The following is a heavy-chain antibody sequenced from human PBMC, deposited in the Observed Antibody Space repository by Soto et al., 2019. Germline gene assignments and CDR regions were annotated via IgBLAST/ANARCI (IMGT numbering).Heavy chain of an antibody. D-gene: IGHD3-3*01. V-gene: IGHV4-39*01. CDR2: IYYSGTT. Sequence: SETLSLTCTVSGGSISSSSFYWGWIRQPPGKGLEWIGIIYYSGTTYYNPSLKSRVTISVDTSKNQFSLKLSSVTAADTAVYYCVRGVVIMDYYYYYMDVWGKGTTVTVS. CDR3: VRGVVIMDYYYYYMDV. J-gene: IGHJ6*03. CDR1: GGSISSSSFY.